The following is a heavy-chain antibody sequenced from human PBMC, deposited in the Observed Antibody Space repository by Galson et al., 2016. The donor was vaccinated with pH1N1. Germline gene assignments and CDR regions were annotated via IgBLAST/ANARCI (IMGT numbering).Heavy chain of an antibody. D-gene: IGHD4-17*01. CDR1: GSSFRSSW. CDR2: IYLGGSHI. V-gene: IGHV5-51*01. CDR3: ARQNDYGDYRGDAFDI. Sequence: QSGAEVKKPGESLKISCQGSGSSFRSSWIGWVRQMPGKGLEWMGIIYLGGSHIRYSPSFQGQVTISADKSINIVYPQWSSLKASDTAIYYCARQNDYGDYRGDAFDIWGQGTLVTVSS. J-gene: IGHJ3*02.